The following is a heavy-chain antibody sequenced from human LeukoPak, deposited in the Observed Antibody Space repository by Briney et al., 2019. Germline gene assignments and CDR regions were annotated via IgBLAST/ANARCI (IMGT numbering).Heavy chain of an antibody. CDR2: IDPSDSYT. D-gene: IGHD2-2*01. CDR1: GYSFTSYW. J-gene: IGHJ6*02. Sequence: GESLRISCKGSGYSFTSYWISWVRLMPGKGLEWMGRIDPSDSYTNYSPSFQGHVTISADKSISTVYLQWSSLKASDTAIYYCARRYCSSTSCDYYYGMDVWGQGTTVTFSS. V-gene: IGHV5-10-1*01. CDR3: ARRYCSSTSCDYYYGMDV.